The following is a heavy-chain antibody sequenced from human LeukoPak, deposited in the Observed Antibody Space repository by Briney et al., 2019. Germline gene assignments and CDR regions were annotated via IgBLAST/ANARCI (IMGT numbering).Heavy chain of an antibody. CDR1: NYSISNSLY. CDR2: IYRSGST. J-gene: IGHJ6*03. CDR3: ARGPYGYYRDV. V-gene: IGHV4-38-2*02. Sequence: SEPLSLTCSGSNYSISNSLYWGWLRQPPGKGLEWIGSIYRSGSTFYNPSLKSRVTISLDTSKNQFSLKLSSVTAPDTAGYFCARGPYGYYRDVGGKGTTVTVPS. D-gene: IGHD4-17*01.